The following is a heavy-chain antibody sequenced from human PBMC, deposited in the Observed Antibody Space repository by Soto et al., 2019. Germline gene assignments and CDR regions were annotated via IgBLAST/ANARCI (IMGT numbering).Heavy chain of an antibody. J-gene: IGHJ4*02. D-gene: IGHD7-27*01. Sequence: GASVKVACKASGYNFSSYAMHWVRQAPGQRLEWMGWINAGYGNTKSSQKFQDRVTISRDTSASTAYMALTSLRSEDTAVYYCARDTGDGTFDFWGQGTLVTVSS. CDR1: GYNFSSYA. CDR3: ARDTGDGTFDF. V-gene: IGHV1-3*01. CDR2: INAGYGNT.